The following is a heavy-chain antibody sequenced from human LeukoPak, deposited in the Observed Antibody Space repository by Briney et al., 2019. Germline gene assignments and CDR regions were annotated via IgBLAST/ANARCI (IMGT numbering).Heavy chain of an antibody. D-gene: IGHD6-19*01. CDR3: ARAESSGWYWFDP. V-gene: IGHV4-59*01. J-gene: IGHJ5*02. CDR1: GGSISSYY. Sequence: KPSETLSLTCTVSGGSISSYYWSWIRQPPGKGLEWIGYIYYSGSTNYNPSLKSRVTISVDTSKNQFSLKLSSVTAADTAVYYCARAESSGWYWFDPWGQGTLVTVSS. CDR2: IYYSGST.